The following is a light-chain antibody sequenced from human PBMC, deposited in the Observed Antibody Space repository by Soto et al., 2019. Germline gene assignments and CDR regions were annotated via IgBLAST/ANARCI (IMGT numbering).Light chain of an antibody. CDR3: QESYTDLWGN. V-gene: IGKV1-39*01. Sequence: DIQMTQSPSSLSASVGDRVTITCRASLNIGNSLNWYQRKLGKVPKVLIYGASSLQSGVPSRFSGSGSGTDFTLTISSLQPEDLATYYCQESYTDLWGNFGEGTKVDIK. J-gene: IGKJ1*01. CDR2: GAS. CDR1: LNIGNS.